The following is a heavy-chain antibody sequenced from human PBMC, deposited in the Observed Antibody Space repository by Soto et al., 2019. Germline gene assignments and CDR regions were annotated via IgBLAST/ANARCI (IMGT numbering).Heavy chain of an antibody. Sequence: SETLSLTCTVSGGSISSSSYYWGWIRQPPGKGLEWIGSIYYSGSTYYNPSLKSRVTISVDTSKNQFSLKLSSVTAADTAVYYCARGGVLRYFDWLSHWGQGTLVTVS. CDR1: GGSISSSSYY. CDR2: IYYSGST. D-gene: IGHD3-9*01. CDR3: ARGGVLRYFDWLSH. J-gene: IGHJ5*02. V-gene: IGHV4-39*01.